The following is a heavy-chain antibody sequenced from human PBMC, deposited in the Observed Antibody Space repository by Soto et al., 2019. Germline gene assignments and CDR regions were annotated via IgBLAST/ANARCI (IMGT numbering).Heavy chain of an antibody. D-gene: IGHD3-3*01. Sequence: ASVKVSCKASGYTFTSYGISWVRQAPGQGLEWMGWISAYNGNTNYAQKLQGRVTMTTDTSTSTAYMELRSLRSDDTAVYYCARDRGLWSGYYGGYYYGMDVWGQGTTVTVSS. CDR2: ISAYNGNT. CDR3: ARDRGLWSGYYGGYYYGMDV. V-gene: IGHV1-18*01. CDR1: GYTFTSYG. J-gene: IGHJ6*02.